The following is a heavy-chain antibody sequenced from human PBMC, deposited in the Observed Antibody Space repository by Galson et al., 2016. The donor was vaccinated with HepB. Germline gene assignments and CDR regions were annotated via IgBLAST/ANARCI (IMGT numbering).Heavy chain of an antibody. CDR3: ARASWSEKSWFDP. CDR1: GFTFTDYA. CDR2: VSTSGAG. Sequence: SLRLSCAASGFTFTDYAMHWVRQGPGKGLEWVSGVSTSGAGYYAGSVKGRFTISRENAENSVYLQMNSLRAEDTAVYFCARASWSEKSWFDPWGQGTLVTVSS. J-gene: IGHJ5*02. V-gene: IGHV3-13*01. D-gene: IGHD2-2*01.